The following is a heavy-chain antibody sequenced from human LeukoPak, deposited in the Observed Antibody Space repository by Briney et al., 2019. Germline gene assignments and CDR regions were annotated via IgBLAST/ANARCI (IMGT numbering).Heavy chain of an antibody. CDR3: AKGKDDSSGWYFFY. J-gene: IGHJ4*02. CDR2: ISGSGGST. V-gene: IGHV3-23*01. CDR1: GFTFSSYG. Sequence: GSLRLSCAASGFTFSSYGMSWVRQAPGKGLEWVSAISGSGGSTYYADSVKGRFTISRDNSKNTLYLQMNSLRAEDTAVYYCAKGKDDSSGWYFFYWGQGTLVTVSS. D-gene: IGHD6-19*01.